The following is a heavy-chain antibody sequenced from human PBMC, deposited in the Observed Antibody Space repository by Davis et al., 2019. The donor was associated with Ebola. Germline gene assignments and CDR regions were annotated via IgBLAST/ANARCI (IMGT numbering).Heavy chain of an antibody. CDR1: GFTFSSYE. CDR2: ISSSGSTI. V-gene: IGHV3-48*03. J-gene: IGHJ6*02. CDR3: ARDRYCSGGSCYLYYYGMDV. D-gene: IGHD2-15*01. Sequence: GGSLRLSCAASGFTFSSYEMNWVRQAPGKGLEWVSYISSSGSTIYYADSVKGRFTISRDNAKNSLYLQMNSLRAEDTAVYYCARDRYCSGGSCYLYYYGMDVWGQGTTVTVSS.